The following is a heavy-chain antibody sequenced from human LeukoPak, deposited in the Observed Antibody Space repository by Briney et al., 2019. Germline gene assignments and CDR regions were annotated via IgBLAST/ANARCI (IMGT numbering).Heavy chain of an antibody. D-gene: IGHD6-19*01. Sequence: SETLSLTCTVSGGSISSYHWSWIRQPAGKGLEWIGRIYTSGSTNYNPSLKSRVTMSVDTSKNQFSLKLSSVTAADTAVYYCARDKNGEQWLPPRGYWFDPWGQGTLVTVSS. CDR1: GGSISSYH. CDR3: ARDKNGEQWLPPRGYWFDP. CDR2: IYTSGST. J-gene: IGHJ5*02. V-gene: IGHV4-4*07.